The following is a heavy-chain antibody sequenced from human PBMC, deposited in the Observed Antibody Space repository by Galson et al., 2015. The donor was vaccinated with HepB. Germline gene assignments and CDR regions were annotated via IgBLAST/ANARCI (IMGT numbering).Heavy chain of an antibody. D-gene: IGHD3-16*01. V-gene: IGHV3-30*18. Sequence: SLRLSCAASGFTFSSYGMHWVRQAPGKELEWVAVISYDGSNKYYADSVKGRFTISSDNSKNTLYLQMNSLRAEDTAVYYCAKDFSEVGLLDVWGKGTTVTVSS. CDR1: GFTFSSYG. J-gene: IGHJ6*04. CDR2: ISYDGSNK. CDR3: AKDFSEVGLLDV.